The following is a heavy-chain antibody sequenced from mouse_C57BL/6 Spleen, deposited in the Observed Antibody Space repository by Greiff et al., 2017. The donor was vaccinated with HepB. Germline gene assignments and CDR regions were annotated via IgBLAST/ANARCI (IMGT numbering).Heavy chain of an antibody. Sequence: EVQVVESGGGLVKPGGSLKLSCAASGFTFSSYAMSWVRQTPEKRLEWVATISAGGSYTYYPDNVKGRFTISRDNAKNNLYLQMSHLKSEDTAMYYCARVLRYYAMDYWGQGTSVTVSS. V-gene: IGHV5-4*01. CDR1: GFTFSSYA. CDR3: ARVLRYYAMDY. D-gene: IGHD2-12*01. CDR2: ISAGGSYT. J-gene: IGHJ4*01.